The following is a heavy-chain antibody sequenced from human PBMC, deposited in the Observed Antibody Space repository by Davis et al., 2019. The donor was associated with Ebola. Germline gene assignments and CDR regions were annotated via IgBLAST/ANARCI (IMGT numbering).Heavy chain of an antibody. Sequence: SETLSLTCGVYGGSDSGYFRTWIRQPPGKGLEWIGEINHSGGTNYNPSLKSRVTISVDTSKNQFSLKLSSVTAADTATYYCALGFCTRTNCLAEYWGQGTLVTVSP. CDR2: INHSGGT. D-gene: IGHD2-2*01. J-gene: IGHJ4*02. CDR1: GGSDSGYF. V-gene: IGHV4-34*01. CDR3: ALGFCTRTNCLAEY.